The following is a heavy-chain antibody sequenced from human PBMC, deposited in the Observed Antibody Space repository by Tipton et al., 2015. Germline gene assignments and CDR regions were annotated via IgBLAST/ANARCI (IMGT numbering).Heavy chain of an antibody. CDR2: IYYSGGT. CDR3: AKDQSPYYYGFSYGMDV. Sequence: LRLSCTVSGASISTYYWSWIRQPPGKGLEWIGHIYYSGGTNYNPSLRSRVTISVDTSKKRFSLKLTSVTAADTAVYYCAKDQSPYYYGFSYGMDVWGQGTTVTVSS. D-gene: IGHD3-10*01. J-gene: IGHJ6*02. V-gene: IGHV4-59*01. CDR1: GASISTYY.